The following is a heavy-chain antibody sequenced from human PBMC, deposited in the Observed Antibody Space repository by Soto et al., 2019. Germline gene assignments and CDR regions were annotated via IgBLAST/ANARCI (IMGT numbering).Heavy chain of an antibody. CDR1: CGCIRSYS. J-gene: IGHJ4*02. Sequence: SETLSLTFAVSCGCIRSYSGWWIREGPGKGLEWIGYIYYSGSTNYNPSLKSRVTISVDTSKNQFSLKLSSVTAADTAVYYCTRHKYPDYHSGWLIDYWGQGILVTVS. D-gene: IGHD6-19*01. CDR2: IYYSGST. V-gene: IGHV4-59*08. CDR3: TRHKYPDYHSGWLIDY.